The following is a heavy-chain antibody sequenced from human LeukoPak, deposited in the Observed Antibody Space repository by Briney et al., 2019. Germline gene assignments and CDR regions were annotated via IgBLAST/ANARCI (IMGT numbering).Heavy chain of an antibody. J-gene: IGHJ4*02. CDR2: INPSGGST. CDR1: GYTFTSYY. CDR3: ARDVGDGYAEDY. Sequence: GASVKVSCKASGYTFTSYYMHWVRQAPGQGLEWMGIINPSGGSTSYAQKFQGRVTMTRDTSTSTVYMELSSLRSEDTAEYYCARDVGDGYAEDYWGQGTLVTVSS. V-gene: IGHV1-46*01. D-gene: IGHD5-24*01.